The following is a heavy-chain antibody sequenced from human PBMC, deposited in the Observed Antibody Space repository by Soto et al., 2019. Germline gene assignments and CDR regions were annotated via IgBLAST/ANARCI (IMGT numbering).Heavy chain of an antibody. V-gene: IGHV3-15*07. CDR1: GVTLTNVW. Sequence: GSLRLSCAVSGVTLTNVWMNWVRQAPGKGPEWVGRIKSNTDGGTTDYAAPVKGRFTISRDDSENTLYLQMSSLKTEDTAVYYCSHGYYQYFASWGQGTLVTVSS. J-gene: IGHJ4*02. CDR2: IKSNTDGGTT. D-gene: IGHD5-18*01. CDR3: SHGYYQYFAS.